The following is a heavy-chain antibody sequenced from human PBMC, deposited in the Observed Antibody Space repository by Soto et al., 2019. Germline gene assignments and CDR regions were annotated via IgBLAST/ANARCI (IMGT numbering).Heavy chain of an antibody. V-gene: IGHV1-46*01. Sequence: SVKVSCKASGYTFTSYYMHWVRQAPGQGLEWMGIINPSGGSTSYAQKFQGRVTMTRGTSTSTVYMELRSLRSDDTAVYYCARPWFGETPNENYYYGMDVWGQGTTVTVSS. CDR2: INPSGGST. CDR1: GYTFTSYY. CDR3: ARPWFGETPNENYYYGMDV. D-gene: IGHD3-10*01. J-gene: IGHJ6*02.